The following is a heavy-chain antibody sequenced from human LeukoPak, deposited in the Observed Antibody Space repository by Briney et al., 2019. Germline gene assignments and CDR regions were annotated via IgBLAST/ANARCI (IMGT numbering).Heavy chain of an antibody. Sequence: SQTLSLTCTVSGGSISSGGYCWSWIRQHPGKGLEWIGYIYYSGSTYYNPSLKSRVTISVDTSKNQFSLKLSSVTAADTAVYYCARPYGDAPFDAFDIWGQGTMVTVSS. CDR2: IYYSGST. V-gene: IGHV4-31*03. CDR1: GGSISSGGYC. J-gene: IGHJ3*02. D-gene: IGHD4-17*01. CDR3: ARPYGDAPFDAFDI.